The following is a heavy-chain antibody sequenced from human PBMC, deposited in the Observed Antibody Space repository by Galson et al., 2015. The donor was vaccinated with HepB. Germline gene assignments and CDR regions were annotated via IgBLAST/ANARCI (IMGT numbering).Heavy chain of an antibody. CDR3: TVVGGFGSPLY. CDR2: FDPEDGET. CDR1: GYSLTELS. V-gene: IGHV1-24*01. D-gene: IGHD3-16*01. J-gene: IGHJ4*02. Sequence: SVKVSCKVSGYSLTELSVHWVRQAPGQGLEWMGGFDPEDGETVYSQKFQGRLTMTEDSSTATACLELSSLRSEDTATYYCTVVGGFGSPLYWGQGTLVTVSS.